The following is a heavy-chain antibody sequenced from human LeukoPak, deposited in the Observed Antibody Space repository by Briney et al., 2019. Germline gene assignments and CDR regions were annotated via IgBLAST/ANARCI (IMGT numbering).Heavy chain of an antibody. Sequence: GGSLRLSCAASGFTFSTYAMSWVRQAPGKGLEWVSAISGSGGSTYHADSVKGRFTISRDNSKNTLYLQMNSLRAEDTAVYYCAKGAVSGPKIDYWGQGTLVTASS. CDR3: AKGAVSGPKIDY. CDR1: GFTFSTYA. CDR2: ISGSGGST. V-gene: IGHV3-23*01. D-gene: IGHD6-19*01. J-gene: IGHJ4*02.